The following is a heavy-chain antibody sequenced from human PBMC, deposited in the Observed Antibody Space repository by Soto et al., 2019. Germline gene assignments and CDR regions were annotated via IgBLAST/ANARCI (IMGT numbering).Heavy chain of an antibody. CDR3: AREITMVRGVMAPRFDP. CDR2: ISAYNGNT. Sequence: GASVKVSCKASGYTFTSYGISWVRQAPGQGLEWMGWISAYNGNTNYAQKLQGRVTMTTDTSTSTAYMELRSLRSDDTAVYYCAREITMVRGVMAPRFDPWGQGTLVTVSS. D-gene: IGHD3-10*01. CDR1: GYTFTSYG. V-gene: IGHV1-18*01. J-gene: IGHJ5*02.